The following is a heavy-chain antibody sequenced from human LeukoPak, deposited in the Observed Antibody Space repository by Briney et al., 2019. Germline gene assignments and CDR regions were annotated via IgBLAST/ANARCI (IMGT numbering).Heavy chain of an antibody. Sequence: GGSLRLSCAASGFTFRSYSMNWVRQAPGKGLEWVSYISSSSSTIYYADSVKGRFTISRDNAKNSLYLQMNSLRAEDTAVYYCARGIGYYDILTFFDYWGQGTLVTVSS. V-gene: IGHV3-48*01. D-gene: IGHD3-9*01. J-gene: IGHJ4*02. CDR2: ISSSSSTI. CDR1: GFTFRSYS. CDR3: ARGIGYYDILTFFDY.